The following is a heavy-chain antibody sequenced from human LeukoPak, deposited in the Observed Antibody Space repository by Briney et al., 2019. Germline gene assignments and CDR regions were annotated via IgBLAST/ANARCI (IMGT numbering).Heavy chain of an antibody. V-gene: IGHV4-39*01. J-gene: IGHJ5*02. CDR2: IYYSGST. Sequence: SETLSLTCTVSGGSISSYYWGWIRQPPGKGLEWIGSIYYSGSTYYNPSLKSRVTISVDTSKNQFSLKLSSVTAADTAVYYCARPPWFDPWGQGTLVTVSS. CDR1: GGSISSYY. CDR3: ARPPWFDP.